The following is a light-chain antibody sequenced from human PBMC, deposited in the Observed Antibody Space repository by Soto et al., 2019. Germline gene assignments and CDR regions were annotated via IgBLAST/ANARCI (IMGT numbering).Light chain of an antibody. J-gene: IGKJ1*01. CDR1: QSVSSNY. Sequence: ETVLTQSPGTLSLSPGERATLFCRASQSVSSNYLAWYQQKPGQAHMLLIYGASSGATGIPDRFSGSGSGTDFSLTISRLEPEDSAVYYCQQHGSSPPSWTFGQGTKVEIK. CDR3: QQHGSSPPSWT. CDR2: GAS. V-gene: IGKV3-20*01.